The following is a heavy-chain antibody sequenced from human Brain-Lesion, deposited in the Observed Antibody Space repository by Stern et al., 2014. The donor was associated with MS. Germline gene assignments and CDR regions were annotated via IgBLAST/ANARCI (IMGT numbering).Heavy chain of an antibody. CDR1: GGTFSSYT. V-gene: IGHV1-69*09. D-gene: IGHD3-10*01. CDR3: ARESTGDAFDI. J-gene: IGHJ3*02. Sequence: QVQLVQSGAEVKKPGSSVKVSCKTSGGTFSSYTITWVRQAPGQGLEWRGRIISLLDIADYAQKFQGRVTITADKSTSTAYMELSSLRSEDTAVYYCARESTGDAFDIWGQGTMVTVSS. CDR2: IISLLDIA.